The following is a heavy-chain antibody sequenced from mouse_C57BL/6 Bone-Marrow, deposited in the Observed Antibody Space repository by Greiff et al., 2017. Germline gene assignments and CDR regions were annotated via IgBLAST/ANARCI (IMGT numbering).Heavy chain of an antibody. V-gene: IGHV5-4*01. Sequence: EVKLMESGGGLVKPGGSLKLSCAASGFTFSSYAMSWVRQTPEKRLEWVATISDGGSYTYYPDNVKGRYTISGDNAKNNLYLQLSHLKSEDTAMYYCARDGACYGSRAYWDQGTLVTVSA. J-gene: IGHJ3*01. CDR1: GFTFSSYA. CDR2: ISDGGSYT. D-gene: IGHD1-1*01. CDR3: ARDGACYGSRAY.